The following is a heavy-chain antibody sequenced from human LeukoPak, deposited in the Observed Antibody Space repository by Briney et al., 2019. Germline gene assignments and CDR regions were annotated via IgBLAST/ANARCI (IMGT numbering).Heavy chain of an antibody. J-gene: IGHJ4*02. V-gene: IGHV1-46*01. CDR2: INPSGGST. Sequence: ASVKVSCKASGYTFTNYYIHWVRQAPGQGLEWVGIINPSGGSTTYAQKFQGRVTMTRDTSTNTVYMELSSLRSDDTAVYFCARDRTVAGFHLEAYWGQGTLVTVSS. CDR1: GYTFTNYY. D-gene: IGHD6-19*01. CDR3: ARDRTVAGFHLEAY.